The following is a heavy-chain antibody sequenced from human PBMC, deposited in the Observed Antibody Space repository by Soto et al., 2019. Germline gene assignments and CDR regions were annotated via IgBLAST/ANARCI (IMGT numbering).Heavy chain of an antibody. CDR3: ARVSSDSLLYFDY. CDR1: GGSFSGYY. CDR2: INHSGST. V-gene: IGHV4-34*01. J-gene: IGHJ4*02. D-gene: IGHD2-15*01. Sequence: PSETLSLTCAVYGGSFSGYYWSWIRQPPGKGLEWIGEINHSGSTNYNPSLKSRVTISVDTSKNQFSLKLSSVTAADTAVYYCARVSSDSLLYFDYWGQGTLVTVSS.